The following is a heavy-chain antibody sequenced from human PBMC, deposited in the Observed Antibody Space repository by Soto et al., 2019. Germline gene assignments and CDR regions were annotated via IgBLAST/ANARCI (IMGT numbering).Heavy chain of an antibody. CDR2: IWYDGSNK. Sequence: GGSLRLSCAASGFTFSSYGMHWVRQAPGKGLEWVAVIWYDGSNKYYADSVKGRFTISRDNSKNTLYLQMNSLRAEDTAVYYCARQYCSSTSCPPGGYYYYMDVWGKGTTVTVSS. V-gene: IGHV3-33*01. D-gene: IGHD2-2*01. CDR1: GFTFSSYG. J-gene: IGHJ6*03. CDR3: ARQYCSSTSCPPGGYYYYMDV.